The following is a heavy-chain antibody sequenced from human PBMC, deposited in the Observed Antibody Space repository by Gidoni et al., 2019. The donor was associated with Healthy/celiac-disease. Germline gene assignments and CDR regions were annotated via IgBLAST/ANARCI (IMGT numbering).Heavy chain of an antibody. D-gene: IGHD2-2*01. V-gene: IGHV4-34*01. Sequence: QVQLQQWGAGLLKPSETLSLTCAVYGGSFSGSYWSWIRQPPGKGLEWIGEINHSGSTNYNPSLKSRVTISVDTSKNQFSLKLSSVTAADTAVYYCARVLRARAYCSSTSCYAWFDPWGQGTLVTVSS. J-gene: IGHJ5*02. CDR3: ARVLRARAYCSSTSCYAWFDP. CDR1: GGSFSGSY. CDR2: INHSGST.